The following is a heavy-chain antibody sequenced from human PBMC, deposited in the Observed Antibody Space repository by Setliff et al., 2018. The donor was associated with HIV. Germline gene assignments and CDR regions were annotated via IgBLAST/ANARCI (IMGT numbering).Heavy chain of an antibody. J-gene: IGHJ4*02. V-gene: IGHV1-69*06. D-gene: IGHD2-15*01. CDR1: GDTFNFYG. CDR2: IIPKSDTR. CDR3: AREHGEYCSGGTCYHHYYFDY. Sequence: SVKVSCKASGDTFNFYGLNWVRQAPGQGLEWMGKIIPKSDTRDYAQKLRGRVTITADKPSNTVYMELTSLTSEDTAAYYCAREHGEYCSGGTCYHHYYFDYWGPGTLVTVSS.